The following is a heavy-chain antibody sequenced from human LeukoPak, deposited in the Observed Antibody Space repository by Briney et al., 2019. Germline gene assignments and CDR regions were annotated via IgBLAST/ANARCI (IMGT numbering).Heavy chain of an antibody. Sequence: SETLSLTCAVYGGSFSGYYWSWIRQPPGKGLEWIGEINHSGSTNYNPSLKSRVTISVDTSKNQFSLKLSSVTAADTAVYYCARVGRGSYVQAAFDIWGQGTMVTVSS. V-gene: IGHV4-34*01. CDR1: GGSFSGYY. D-gene: IGHD1-26*01. CDR3: ARVGRGSYVQAAFDI. CDR2: INHSGST. J-gene: IGHJ3*02.